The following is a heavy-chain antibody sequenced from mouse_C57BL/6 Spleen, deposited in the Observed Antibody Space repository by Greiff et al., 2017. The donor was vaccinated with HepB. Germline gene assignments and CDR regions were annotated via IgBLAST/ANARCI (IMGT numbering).Heavy chain of an antibody. V-gene: IGHV1-72*01. J-gene: IGHJ3*01. D-gene: IGHD2-3*01. CDR3: ARDDGYCVWFAY. Sequence: VQLQQPGAELVKPGASVKLSCKASGYTFTSYWMHWVKQRPGRGLEWIGRIDPNSGGTKYNEKFKSKATLTVDKPSSTAYMQRSSLTSEDSAVYDCARDDGYCVWFAYWGQGTLVTVSA. CDR2: IDPNSGGT. CDR1: GYTFTSYW.